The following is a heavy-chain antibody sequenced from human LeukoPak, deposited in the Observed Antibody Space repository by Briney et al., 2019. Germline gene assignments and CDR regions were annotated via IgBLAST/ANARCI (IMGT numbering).Heavy chain of an antibody. D-gene: IGHD6-13*01. Sequence: GGSLRLSCVGSGFSFSDYYMNWVRQAPGKGLEWLSSISSGSVYKYDADSVRGRFTIPRDNAKNSLFLQMNSLRVEDTAVYYCARTDRGWQQGGQLAFDYWGQGTLVTVSS. CDR2: ISSGSVYK. J-gene: IGHJ4*02. V-gene: IGHV3-21*01. CDR1: GFSFSDYY. CDR3: ARTDRGWQQGGQLAFDY.